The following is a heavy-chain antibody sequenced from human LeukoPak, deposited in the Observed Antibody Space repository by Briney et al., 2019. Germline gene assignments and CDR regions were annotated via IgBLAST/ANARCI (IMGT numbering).Heavy chain of an antibody. D-gene: IGHD1-26*01. Sequence: TGGSLRLSCAASGFTFRNYWMNWVRQAPGKGLEWVSVIYSADSAYYADSVRGRFTISRDNSKNTLYLQMNSLRADDTAVYYCAREVGGGATNYFDYWGQGIQVTVSS. J-gene: IGHJ4*02. CDR1: GFTFRNYW. CDR3: AREVGGGATNYFDY. CDR2: IYSADSA. V-gene: IGHV3-53*01.